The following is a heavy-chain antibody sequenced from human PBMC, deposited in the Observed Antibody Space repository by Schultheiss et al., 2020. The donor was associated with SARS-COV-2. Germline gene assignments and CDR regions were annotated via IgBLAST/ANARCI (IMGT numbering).Heavy chain of an antibody. CDR1: GGSISSGGYY. CDR2: IYYSGST. V-gene: IGHV4-31*03. D-gene: IGHD2-15*01. J-gene: IGHJ4*01. CDR3: ARVGYCSGGSCYGVGY. Sequence: SETLSLTCTVSGGSISSGGYYWSWIRQHPGKGLEWIGYIYYSGSTYYNPSLKSRVTISVDTSKNQFSLKLSSVTAADTAVYYCARVGYCSGGSCYGVGYWGHGTLVTVSS.